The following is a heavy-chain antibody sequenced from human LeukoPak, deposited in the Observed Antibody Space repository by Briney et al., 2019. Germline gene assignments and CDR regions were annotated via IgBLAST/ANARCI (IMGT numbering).Heavy chain of an antibody. CDR1: AFTFSSYS. J-gene: IGHJ4*02. V-gene: IGHV3-21*01. D-gene: IGHD3-3*01. CDR3: ARANAFWSYRLPAD. Sequence: GPSLRPSRPASAFTFSSYSIDSARQPPGNWREWASSIRSSSSYINYAHSVKGRFTISRENAKNSLYLQMNSLRAEATAVYYCARANAFWSYRLPADWGEG. CDR2: IRSSSSYI.